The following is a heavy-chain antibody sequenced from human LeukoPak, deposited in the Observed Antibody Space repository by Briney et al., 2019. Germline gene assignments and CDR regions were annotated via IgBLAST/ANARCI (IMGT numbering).Heavy chain of an antibody. Sequence: SETLSLTCTVSGGSISNYYWSWIRQPAGKGLEWIGRIYTSGSTNYNPSLKRRVTMSIDTSKNQFSLKLSSVTAADTAVYFCAGIAVTGGDWFDPWGQGTLVTVSS. D-gene: IGHD6-19*01. CDR2: IYTSGST. CDR1: GGSISNYY. V-gene: IGHV4-4*07. J-gene: IGHJ5*02. CDR3: AGIAVTGGDWFDP.